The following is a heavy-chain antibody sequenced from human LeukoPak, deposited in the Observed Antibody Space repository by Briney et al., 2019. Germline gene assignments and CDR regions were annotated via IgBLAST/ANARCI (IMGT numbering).Heavy chain of an antibody. CDR3: ARDRIAAAGTVYDY. Sequence: GGSLRLSCAASGFTFSSYAMHWVRQAPGKGLEWVAVISYDGSNKYYADSVKGRFTISRDNSKNTLYLQMNSLRAEDTAVYYCARDRIAAAGTVYDYWGQGTLVTVSS. CDR2: ISYDGSNK. J-gene: IGHJ4*02. V-gene: IGHV3-30*04. D-gene: IGHD6-13*01. CDR1: GFTFSSYA.